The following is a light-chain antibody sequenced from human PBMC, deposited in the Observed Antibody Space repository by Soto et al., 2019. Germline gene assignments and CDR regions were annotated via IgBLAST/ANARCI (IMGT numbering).Light chain of an antibody. CDR3: QQYHSYCWT. J-gene: IGKJ1*01. CDR1: QSISSW. V-gene: IGKV1-5*03. Sequence: IHFTLSPSTLSASVGGRVTITCLSSQSISSWLAWYQQKPGKAPKLLIYKASTLESGVPSRFSGSGSGTDLTLTISSMQPDDFATSYCQQYHSYCWTSGQGKKVDIK. CDR2: KAS.